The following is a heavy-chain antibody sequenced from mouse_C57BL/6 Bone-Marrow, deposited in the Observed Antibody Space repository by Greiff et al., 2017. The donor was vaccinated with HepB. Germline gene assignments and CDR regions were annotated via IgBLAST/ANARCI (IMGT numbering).Heavy chain of an antibody. CDR2: INPSSGYT. CDR3: AREDYSKNESLGN. V-gene: IGHV1-7*01. CDR1: GYTFTSYW. J-gene: IGHJ4*01. Sequence: VQLQQSGAELAKPGASVKLSCKASGYTFTSYWMHWVKQRPGQGLEWIGYINPSSGYTKYNQKFKDKATLTADKSSSTAYMQLSSLTYEDSAVYYCAREDYSKNESLGNWGERTPHTASS. D-gene: IGHD2-5*01.